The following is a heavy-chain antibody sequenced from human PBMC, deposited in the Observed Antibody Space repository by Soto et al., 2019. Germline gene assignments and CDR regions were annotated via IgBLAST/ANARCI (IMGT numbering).Heavy chain of an antibody. J-gene: IGHJ5*02. CDR3: ARDAYYDFWGGYYQGHWFDP. D-gene: IGHD3-3*01. Sequence: QVQLVECGGGVVQPGRALRLSCAASGFTFSSYGMHWVRQAPGQGLGWVAVIWSDGSNTYYADSVKGRFTISRDNSKKTPYLEINSLRDEDTAVYYCARDAYYDFWGGYYQGHWFDPWGQGTLVTVSS. CDR2: IWSDGSNT. CDR1: GFTFSSYG. V-gene: IGHV3-33*01.